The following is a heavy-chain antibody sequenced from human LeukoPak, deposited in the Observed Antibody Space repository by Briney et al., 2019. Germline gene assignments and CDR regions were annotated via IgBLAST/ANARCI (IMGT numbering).Heavy chain of an antibody. CDR1: GFSLSTCGMC. CDR3: ARIPMDTKGYYSDY. D-gene: IGHD5-18*01. J-gene: IGHJ4*02. Sequence: SGPALVKPTQTLTLTCTFSGFSLSTCGMCVSWIRQPPGKALEWIACIAWDDDKYHSTSLKTRLTIPKDTSKNQVVLTMTNMDPVDTATYYCARIPMDTKGYYSDYWGQGTLVTVSS. V-gene: IGHV2-70*10. CDR2: IAWDDDK.